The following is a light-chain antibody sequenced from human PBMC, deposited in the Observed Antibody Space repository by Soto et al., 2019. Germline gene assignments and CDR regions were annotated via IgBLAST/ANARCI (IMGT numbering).Light chain of an antibody. CDR1: QSVGRNY. Sequence: EIVLTQFPGTLSLSPGERATLSCRASQSVGRNYVAWYQQKPGQAPRVIIYAASNRASGIPDRFSGSGSGSDFTLTIGRLEPEDVAVYSCQQDGTSPWAFGQGTKVEIK. CDR2: AAS. J-gene: IGKJ1*01. V-gene: IGKV3-20*01. CDR3: QQDGTSPWA.